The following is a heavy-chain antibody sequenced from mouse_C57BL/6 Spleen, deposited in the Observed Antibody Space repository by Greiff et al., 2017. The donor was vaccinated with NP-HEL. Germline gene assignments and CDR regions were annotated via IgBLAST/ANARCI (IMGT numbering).Heavy chain of an antibody. CDR2: ISSGGSYT. V-gene: IGHV5-6*01. J-gene: IGHJ1*03. CDR3: ARGRTGGYFDV. Sequence: EVKLMESGGDLVKPGGSLKLSCAASGFTFSSYGMSWVRQTPDKRLEWVATISSGGSYTYYPDSVKGRFTISRDNAKNTLYLQMSSLKSEDTAMYYCARGRTGGYFDVWGTGTTVTVSS. CDR1: GFTFSSYG.